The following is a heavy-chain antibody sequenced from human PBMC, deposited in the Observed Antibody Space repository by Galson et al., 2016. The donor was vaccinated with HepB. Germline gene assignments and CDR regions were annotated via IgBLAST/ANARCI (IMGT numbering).Heavy chain of an antibody. Sequence: SLRLSCAASGFTSSSYWMHWVRLGSGKGLVWVSRINRDGSSTSYADSVKGRFTISRDNAKNTLYLQMNSLRAEDTAVYYCARGLASIDDYWGQGTLVTVSS. V-gene: IGHV3-74*01. CDR1: GFTSSSYW. J-gene: IGHJ4*01. CDR2: INRDGSST. CDR3: ARGLASIDDY. D-gene: IGHD6-19*01.